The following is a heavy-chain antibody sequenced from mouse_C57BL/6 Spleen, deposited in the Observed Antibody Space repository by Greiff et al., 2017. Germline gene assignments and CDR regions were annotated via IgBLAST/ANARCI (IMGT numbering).Heavy chain of an antibody. V-gene: IGHV1-59*01. J-gene: IGHJ4*01. CDR3: ARGYDGCRWDYAMDY. D-gene: IGHD2-3*01. Sequence: QVQLQQPGAELVRPGTSVKLSCKASGYTFTSYWMHWVKQRPGQGLEWIGVIDPSDSYTNYNQKFKGKATLTVDTSSSTAYMQLSSLTSADSAVYYCARGYDGCRWDYAMDYWGQGTSVTVSS. CDR2: IDPSDSYT. CDR1: GYTFTSYW.